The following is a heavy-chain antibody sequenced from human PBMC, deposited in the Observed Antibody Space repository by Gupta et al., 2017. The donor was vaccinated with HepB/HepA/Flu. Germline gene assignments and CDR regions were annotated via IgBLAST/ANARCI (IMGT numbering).Heavy chain of an antibody. J-gene: IGHJ6*02. CDR2: IIPILGIA. V-gene: IGHV1-69*04. CDR1: GGTFSSYA. Sequence: QVQLVQSGAEVKKPGSSVKVSCKASGGTFSSYAISWVRQAPGQGLEWMGRIIPILGIANYAQKFQGRVTITADKSTSTAYMELSSLRSEDTAVYYCAKSSSSSSPIYYYYYGMDVWGQGTTVTVSS. CDR3: AKSSSSSSPIYYYYYGMDV. D-gene: IGHD6-6*01.